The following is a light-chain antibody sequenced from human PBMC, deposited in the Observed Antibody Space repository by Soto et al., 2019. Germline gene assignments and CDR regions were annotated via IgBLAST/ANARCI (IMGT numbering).Light chain of an antibody. CDR2: KAS. V-gene: IGKV1-5*03. CDR3: QQYHSFST. J-gene: IGKJ1*01. Sequence: DIQMTQSPSTLSASVGDRVSITCRASQSISTWLAWYQQKPGKAPNLLIYKASSLESGVPSRFSGSGSGTEFTLTISSLQPDDFATYYCQQYHSFSTFAQGTKVEIK. CDR1: QSISTW.